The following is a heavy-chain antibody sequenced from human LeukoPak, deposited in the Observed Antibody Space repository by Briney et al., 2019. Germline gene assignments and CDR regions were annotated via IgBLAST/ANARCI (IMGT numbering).Heavy chain of an antibody. J-gene: IGHJ4*02. D-gene: IGHD6-19*01. V-gene: IGHV3-74*01. CDR3: ARDRYSSGWFGY. Sequence: PGRSLRLSCAASGFTFSNSRMHWVRQAPGKGLVWVSRINSDGRSTVYADSVKGRFTISRDNAKNTLYLQMNSLRDEDTAVYYCARDRYSSGWFGYWGQGALVTVSS. CDR2: INSDGRST. CDR1: GFTFSNSR.